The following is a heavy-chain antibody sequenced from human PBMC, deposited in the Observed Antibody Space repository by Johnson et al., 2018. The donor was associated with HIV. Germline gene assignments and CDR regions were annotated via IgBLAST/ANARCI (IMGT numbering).Heavy chain of an antibody. V-gene: IGHV3-30*04. D-gene: IGHD5-12*01. CDR3: ARDSRGAWAFDI. CDR1: GFTFSSYA. Sequence: QVQLLESGGGVVQPGRSLRLSCAASGFTFSSYALHWVRQAPGKGLEWVAVISYDGSNKYYADSVKGRFTISRDNSKNTLYLQMNSLRAEDTAVYYCARDSRGAWAFDIWGQGTMVTVSS. CDR2: ISYDGSNK. J-gene: IGHJ3*02.